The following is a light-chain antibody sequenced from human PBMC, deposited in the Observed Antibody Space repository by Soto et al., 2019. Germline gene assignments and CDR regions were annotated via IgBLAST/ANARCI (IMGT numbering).Light chain of an antibody. CDR3: SSYSSSSTV. CDR2: EVS. Sequence: QSVLTQPASVSGSPGQSITISCTGTSSDVGSYNYVSWYQQHPGKAPKLMIYEVSTRSSGVSSRFSGSKSGNTASLTISGLQAEDEADYYCSSYSSSSTVFGTGTKLTVL. J-gene: IGLJ1*01. V-gene: IGLV2-14*01. CDR1: SSDVGSYNY.